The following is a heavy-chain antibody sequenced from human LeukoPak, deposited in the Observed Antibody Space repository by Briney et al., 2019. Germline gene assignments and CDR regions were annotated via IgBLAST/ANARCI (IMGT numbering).Heavy chain of an antibody. Sequence: GGALQISCKGSGYSFTSYWISWGRQMPGKGMGGMGRIDPSDSYTNYSPSFQGHVTISADKSISTAYLQWSSLKASDTAMYYCARHAFGEPNQLDYWGQGTLVTVSS. D-gene: IGHD3-10*01. V-gene: IGHV5-10-1*01. CDR1: GYSFTSYW. CDR3: ARHAFGEPNQLDY. CDR2: IDPSDSYT. J-gene: IGHJ4*02.